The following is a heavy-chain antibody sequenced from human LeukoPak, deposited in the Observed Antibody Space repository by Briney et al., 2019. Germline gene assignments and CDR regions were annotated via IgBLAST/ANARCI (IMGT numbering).Heavy chain of an antibody. CDR1: GFTFSSYA. D-gene: IGHD5-12*01. CDR2: SSASGDST. CDR3: AKARDPQWVRMSFDF. Sequence: GGSLRLSCAASGFTFSSYAMNWVRQAPGKGLEWVSVSSASGDSTHYADSVKGRFTISRGNSRNTLYLQMNSLRAEDTAVYYCAKARDPQWVRMSFDFWGQGTLVTVSS. J-gene: IGHJ4*02. V-gene: IGHV3-23*01.